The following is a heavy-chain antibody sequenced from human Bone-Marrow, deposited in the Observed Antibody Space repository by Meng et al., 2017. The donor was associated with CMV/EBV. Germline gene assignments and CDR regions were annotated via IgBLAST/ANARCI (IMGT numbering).Heavy chain of an antibody. CDR3: ARDFSSVLNYIDF. CDR1: GFTFSDYY. Sequence: GGSLRLSCAASGFTFSDYYMTWIRQAPGKGLEWLSHISSSGSNRYYADSVKGRFTISRDNAKNSLYLQMNSLRAEDTAVYYCARDFSSVLNYIDFWGQGTLVTVSS. D-gene: IGHD2/OR15-2a*01. CDR2: ISSSGSNR. V-gene: IGHV3-11*01. J-gene: IGHJ4*02.